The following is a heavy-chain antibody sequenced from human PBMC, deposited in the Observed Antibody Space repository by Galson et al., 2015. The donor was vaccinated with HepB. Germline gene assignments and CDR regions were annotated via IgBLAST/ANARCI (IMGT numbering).Heavy chain of an antibody. J-gene: IGHJ5*02. V-gene: IGHV1-3*01. CDR3: ARRSRPDSIAVADKLYNWFDP. CDR2: INAGNGNT. D-gene: IGHD6-19*01. Sequence: SVKVSCKASGYTFTSYAMHWVRQAPGQRLEWMGWINAGNGNTKYSRKFQGRVTITRDTSASTAYMELSSLRSEDTAVYYCARRSRPDSIAVADKLYNWFDPWGQGTLVTVSS. CDR1: GYTFTSYA.